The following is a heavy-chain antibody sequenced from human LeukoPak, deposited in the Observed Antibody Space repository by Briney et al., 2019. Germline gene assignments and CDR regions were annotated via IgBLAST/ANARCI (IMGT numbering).Heavy chain of an antibody. CDR2: ISGSGGST. Sequence: TGGSLRLSCAASGFTFSSYAMSWVRQAPGKGLEWVSAISGSGGSTYYADSVKGRFTISRDNSKNTLYLQMNSLRAEDTAVYYCAKDSYDSSGYYYIATFDIWGQGTMVTVSS. CDR3: AKDSYDSSGYYYIATFDI. CDR1: GFTFSSYA. V-gene: IGHV3-23*01. J-gene: IGHJ3*02. D-gene: IGHD3-22*01.